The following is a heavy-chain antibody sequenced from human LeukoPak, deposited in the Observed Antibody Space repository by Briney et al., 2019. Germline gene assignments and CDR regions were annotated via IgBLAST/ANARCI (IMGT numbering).Heavy chain of an antibody. CDR1: GFTLSSYY. Sequence: GGSLRLSCAAPGFTLSSYYMHWVRQAPGKGLEWVAVISYDGRNKHYADSVKGRFTISRDYSKNTVDLQMNSLRDEDTAVYYCAKGGPSNIAMDFLFDYWGQGTLVTVSS. V-gene: IGHV3-30*18. CDR3: AKGGPSNIAMDFLFDY. J-gene: IGHJ4*02. CDR2: ISYDGRNK. D-gene: IGHD3-10*01.